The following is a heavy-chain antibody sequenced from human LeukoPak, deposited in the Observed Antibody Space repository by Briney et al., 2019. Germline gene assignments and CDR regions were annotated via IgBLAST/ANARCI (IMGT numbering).Heavy chain of an antibody. D-gene: IGHD3-22*01. CDR1: GFTFSSYS. Sequence: GGSLRLSCAASGFTFSSYSMNWVRQAPGKGLEWVSSISSSSSYIYYADSVKGRFTISRDNAKNSLYLQMNSLRAEDTAVYYCARSEADYYDSSGYWADAFDIWGQGTTVTVSS. J-gene: IGHJ3*02. V-gene: IGHV3-21*01. CDR3: ARSEADYYDSSGYWADAFDI. CDR2: ISSSSSYI.